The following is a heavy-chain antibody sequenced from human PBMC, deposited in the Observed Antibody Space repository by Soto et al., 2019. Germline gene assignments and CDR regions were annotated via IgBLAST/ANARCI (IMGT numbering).Heavy chain of an antibody. CDR2: ISGGGDGT. Sequence: EVQLLESGGGLVQPGGSLRLSCAASGFTFSSYAMSWVRQAPGKGLEWVSTISGGGDGTYYADSVKGRFTISRDNSRNTVYLQMNSLRDDDTAVYYCAKKGLGSLTTYCSGVDCHYDFDIWGQGTMVTVSS. CDR1: GFTFSSYA. D-gene: IGHD2-15*01. J-gene: IGHJ3*02. V-gene: IGHV3-23*01. CDR3: AKKGLGSLTTYCSGVDCHYDFDI.